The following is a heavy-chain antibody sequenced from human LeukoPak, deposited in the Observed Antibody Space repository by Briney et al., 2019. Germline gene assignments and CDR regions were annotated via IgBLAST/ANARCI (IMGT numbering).Heavy chain of an antibody. CDR1: GGSFSGYY. J-gene: IGHJ5*02. CDR2: INHSGST. CDR3: ARRDALWFRGPGREGHNWFDP. Sequence: SETLSLTCAVYGGSFSGYYCSWIRRPPGKGLEWIGEINHSGSTNYNPSLKSRVAISVDTSKNQFSLKLSSVTAADTAVYYCARRDALWFRGPGREGHNWFDPWGQGTLVTVSS. V-gene: IGHV4-34*01. D-gene: IGHD3-10*01.